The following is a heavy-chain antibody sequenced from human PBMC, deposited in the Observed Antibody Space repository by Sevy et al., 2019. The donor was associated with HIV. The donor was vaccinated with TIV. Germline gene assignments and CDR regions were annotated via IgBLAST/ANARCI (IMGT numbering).Heavy chain of an antibody. J-gene: IGHJ6*02. CDR3: ASSSAHYYYYGMDV. CDR2: MNPNSGNT. CDR1: GYTFTSYD. D-gene: IGHD3-3*01. V-gene: IGHV1-8*01. Sequence: ASVKVSCKASGYTFTSYDINWVRQATGQGHEWMGWMNPNSGNTGYAQKFQGRVTMTRNTSISTAYMELSSLRSEDTAVYYCASSSAHYYYYGMDVWGQGTTVTVSS.